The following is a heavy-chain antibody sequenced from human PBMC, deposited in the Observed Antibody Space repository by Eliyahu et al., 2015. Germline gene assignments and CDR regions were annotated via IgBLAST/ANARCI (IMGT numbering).Heavy chain of an antibody. J-gene: IGHJ4*02. V-gene: IGHV4-39*07. D-gene: IGHD3-22*01. Sequence: QLQLQESGPGLVKPSETLSXTCTXXGGSISSSXYYXGWIRQPPGKGLEWIGSIYYSGSTYYNPSLKSRVTISVDTSKNQFSLKLSSVTAADTAVYYCARLPYYYDSSGYYWGQGTLVTVSS. CDR2: IYYSGST. CDR3: ARLPYYYDSSGYY. CDR1: GGSISSSXYY.